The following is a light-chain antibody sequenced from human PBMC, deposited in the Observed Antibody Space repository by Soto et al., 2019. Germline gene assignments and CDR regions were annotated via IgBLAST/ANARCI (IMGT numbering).Light chain of an antibody. CDR2: AAS. V-gene: IGKV1-39*01. CDR3: QQSYSTPLT. J-gene: IGKJ4*01. CDR1: QSISSQ. Sequence: DIQMTQSPSSLSASVGDRVTITCRASQSISSQLNWYQQKPGKAPKLLIYAASSLQSGVPSRFSSSGSGTDFTLTISSPQPEDFATYYCQQSYSTPLTFGGGTKVEIK.